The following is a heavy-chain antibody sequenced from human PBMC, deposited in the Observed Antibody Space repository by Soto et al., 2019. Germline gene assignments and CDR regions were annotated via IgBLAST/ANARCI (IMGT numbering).Heavy chain of an antibody. Sequence: SETLSLTCAVYGGSFSGYYWSWIRQPPGKGLEWIGEINHSGSTNYNPSLTSRVSISVDTSKNQVSLKLTSVTAADTAVYFCARVTMVIRDSDHFGVDVWGHGTTVTVSS. V-gene: IGHV4-34*01. CDR1: GGSFSGYY. CDR2: INHSGST. J-gene: IGHJ6*02. CDR3: ARVTMVIRDSDHFGVDV. D-gene: IGHD4-17*01.